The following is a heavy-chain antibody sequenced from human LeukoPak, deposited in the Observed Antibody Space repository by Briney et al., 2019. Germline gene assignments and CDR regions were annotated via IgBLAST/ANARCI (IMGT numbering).Heavy chain of an antibody. CDR1: GGTFSSYA. V-gene: IGHV1-69*01. CDR3: ARVQRKEGATLFDP. D-gene: IGHD1-26*01. J-gene: IGHJ5*02. CDR2: IIPIFGTA. Sequence: ASVKVSCKASGGTFSSYAISWVRQAPGQGLEWMGGIIPIFGTASYAQKFQGRVTITADESTSTAYMELSSLRSEDTAVYYCARVQRKEGATLFDPWGQGTLVTVSS.